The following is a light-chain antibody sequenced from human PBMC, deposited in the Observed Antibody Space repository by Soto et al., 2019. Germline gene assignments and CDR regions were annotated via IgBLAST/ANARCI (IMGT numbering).Light chain of an antibody. J-gene: IGKJ2*01. CDR3: QQSFSTPYT. CDR2: AAS. Sequence: DIPMTQSPSSLSASIGDRVTITCRTSHNISSHLNWYQQKPGKAPKLLIYAASSLQGGVPSGFSGTGSGTDFTLTITSLPPEDFATYYCQQSFSTPYTFGQGTKLQIK. V-gene: IGKV1-39*01. CDR1: HNISSH.